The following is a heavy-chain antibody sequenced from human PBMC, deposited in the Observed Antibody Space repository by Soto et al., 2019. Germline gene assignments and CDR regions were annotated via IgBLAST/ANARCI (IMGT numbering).Heavy chain of an antibody. V-gene: IGHV2-5*02. D-gene: IGHD3-3*01. Sequence: SGPTLVNPTQTLTLTCTFSGFSLSTSGVGVGRIRQPPGKALEWLALIYWDDDKRYSPSLKSRLTITKDTSKNQVFLTMTNIDPVDTATYYCAHTNYDFWSGYYDVVFQHWGQ. CDR3: AHTNYDFWSGYYDVVFQH. CDR1: GFSLSTSGVG. CDR2: IYWDDDK. J-gene: IGHJ1*01.